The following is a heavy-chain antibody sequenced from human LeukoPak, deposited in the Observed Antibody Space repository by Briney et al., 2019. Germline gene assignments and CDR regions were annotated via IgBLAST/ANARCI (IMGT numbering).Heavy chain of an antibody. J-gene: IGHJ4*02. D-gene: IGHD5-12*01. CDR1: GYTFTSYD. Sequence: ASVKVSCKASGYTFTSYDINWMRQATGQGLEWMGWMNPNSGNTGYAQKFQGRVTMTRNTSISTAYMELSSLRSEDTAVYYCARVSTGATQFDYWGQGTLVTVSS. V-gene: IGHV1-8*01. CDR3: ARVSTGATQFDY. CDR2: MNPNSGNT.